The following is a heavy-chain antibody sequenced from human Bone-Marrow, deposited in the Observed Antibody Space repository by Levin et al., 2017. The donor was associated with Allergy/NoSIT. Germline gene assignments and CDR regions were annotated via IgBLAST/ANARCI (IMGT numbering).Heavy chain of an antibody. CDR3: ARNSRAGRGPALY. V-gene: IGHV1-69*06. CDR1: GDTFNNFA. Sequence: SVKVSCKASGDTFNNFAIAWVRQAPGQGLEWLGGIIPIFASPKYAEKFQGRVTFSADISTRTAYMDLSSLRSEDTAVYYCARNSRAGRGPALYWGQGTLATVSS. J-gene: IGHJ4*02. D-gene: IGHD2/OR15-2a*01. CDR2: IIPIFASP.